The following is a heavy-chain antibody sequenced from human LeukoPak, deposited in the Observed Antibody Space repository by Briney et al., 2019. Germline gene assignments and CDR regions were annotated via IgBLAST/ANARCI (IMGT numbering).Heavy chain of an antibody. CDR1: GYSFTSYW. D-gene: IGHD6-13*01. J-gene: IGHJ4*02. V-gene: IGHV5-51*01. CDR3: ARRGIAAAGIGLNYFDY. Sequence: GESLKISCKGSGYSFTSYWIGWVRQMPGKSLEWMGIIYPGDSDTRYSPSFQGQVTISADKSISTAYLQWSSLKASDTAMYYCARRGIAAAGIGLNYFDYWGQGTLVTVSS. CDR2: IYPGDSDT.